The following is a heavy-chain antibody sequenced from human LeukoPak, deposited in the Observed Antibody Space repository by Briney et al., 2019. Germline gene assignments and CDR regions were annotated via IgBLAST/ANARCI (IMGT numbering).Heavy chain of an antibody. Sequence: GGALTLCFASCGCIFSNYLMHGLRQAPWKGLAWVSRIKSDGSSTNYEDSVKGRFTISRDNDTNTMYLQINSLRAEDTAMYYCTTILVGGNRAFDIWGQGTMATVSS. CDR3: TTILVGGNRAFDI. D-gene: IGHD2-21*01. CDR1: GCIFSNYL. CDR2: IKSDGSST. V-gene: IGHV3-74*01. J-gene: IGHJ3*02.